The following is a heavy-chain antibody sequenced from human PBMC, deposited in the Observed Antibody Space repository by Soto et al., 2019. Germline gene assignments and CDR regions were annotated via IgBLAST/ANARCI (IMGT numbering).Heavy chain of an antibody. V-gene: IGHV4-59*01. CDR1: GGSISSYY. CDR3: ARDIRKPQINWFDP. Sequence: SETLSLTCTVSGGSISSYYWSWIRQPPGKGLEWIGYIYYSGSTNYNPSLKSRVTISVDTSKNQFSLKLSSVTAADTAVYYCARDIRKPQINWFDPWGQGTLVTVSS. D-gene: IGHD2-2*02. CDR2: IYYSGST. J-gene: IGHJ5*02.